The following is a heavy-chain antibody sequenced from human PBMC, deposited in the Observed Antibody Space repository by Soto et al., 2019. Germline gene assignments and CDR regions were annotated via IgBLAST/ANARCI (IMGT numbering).Heavy chain of an antibody. Sequence: PSETLSLTCAFYGWSFSGYYWSWIRQPPGKGLEWIGEINHSGSTNYNPSLKSRVTISVDTSKNQFSLKLSSVTAADTAVYYCARAQTYCSSASCYMGLYYYYMDVWGKGTTVTVS. CDR1: GWSFSGYY. J-gene: IGHJ6*03. CDR3: ARAQTYCSSASCYMGLYYYYMDV. V-gene: IGHV4-34*01. D-gene: IGHD2-2*02. CDR2: INHSGST.